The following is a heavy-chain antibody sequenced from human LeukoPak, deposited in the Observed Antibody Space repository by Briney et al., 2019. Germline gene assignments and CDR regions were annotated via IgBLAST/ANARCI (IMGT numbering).Heavy chain of an antibody. CDR3: ARPHSSSWYPAYFDY. D-gene: IGHD6-13*01. Sequence: PGGSLRLSCAASGFTFSSYWMSWVRQAPGKGLEWVANIKQDGSEKYYVDSVKGRFTISRDNAKSSLYLQMNSLRAEDTAVYYCARPHSSSWYPAYFDYWGQGTLVTVSS. J-gene: IGHJ4*02. V-gene: IGHV3-7*04. CDR2: IKQDGSEK. CDR1: GFTFSSYW.